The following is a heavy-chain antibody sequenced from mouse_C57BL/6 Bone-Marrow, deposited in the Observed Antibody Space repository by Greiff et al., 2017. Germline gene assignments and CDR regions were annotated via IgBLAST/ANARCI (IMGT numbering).Heavy chain of an antibody. J-gene: IGHJ3*01. Sequence: QVQLQQSGAELVKPGASVKLSCKASGYTFTSYWMQWVKQRPGQGLEWIGEIDPSDSYTNYNQKFKGKATLTVDTSSSTAYMQLSSLTSEDSAVYYCVTGPSFAYWGQGTLVTGSA. CDR2: IDPSDSYT. V-gene: IGHV1-50*01. CDR1: GYTFTSYW. CDR3: VTGPSFAY. D-gene: IGHD4-1*01.